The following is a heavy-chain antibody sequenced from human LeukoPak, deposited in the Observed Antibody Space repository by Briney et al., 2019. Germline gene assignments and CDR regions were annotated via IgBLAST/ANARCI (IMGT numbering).Heavy chain of an antibody. D-gene: IGHD3-3*01. J-gene: IGHJ6*02. Sequence: ASVKVSCKASGYTFTSYDINWVRQATGQGLEWMGWMNPNSGNTGYARKFQGRVTMTRNTSISTAYMELSSLRSEDTAVYYCARDQNYDFWSGYYVAGYHYGMDVWGQGTTVTVSS. CDR3: ARDQNYDFWSGYYVAGYHYGMDV. CDR2: MNPNSGNT. V-gene: IGHV1-8*01. CDR1: GYTFTSYD.